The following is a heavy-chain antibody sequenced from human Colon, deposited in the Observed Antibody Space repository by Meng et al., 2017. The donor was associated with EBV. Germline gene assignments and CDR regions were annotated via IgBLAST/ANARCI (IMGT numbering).Heavy chain of an antibody. CDR2: ITWNSGGT. J-gene: IGHJ4*02. Sequence: AEVRKSGGSVAGSCKASGSTFTGYYLPGVRQAPGQGLEWMGWITWNSGGTNYAQKFPGRATMTWDTSISSTNMELSRMRSVDTALNYGATVRDISSDSSSYYDYWGQGTLVTVSS. D-gene: IGHD3-22*01. CDR1: GSTFTGYY. V-gene: IGHV1-2*02. CDR3: ATVRDISSDSSSYYDY.